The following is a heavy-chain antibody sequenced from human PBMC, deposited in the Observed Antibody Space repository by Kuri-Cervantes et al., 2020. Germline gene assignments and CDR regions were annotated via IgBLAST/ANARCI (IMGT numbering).Heavy chain of an antibody. V-gene: IGHV3-30*03. Sequence: GESLKISCAASGFTFSSYGMHWVRQAPGKGLEWVAVISYDGSNKYYADSVKGRFTISRDNAKNSLYLQMNSLRVEDTAMYYCVREYCSSSSCTFDYWSQGTLVTVSS. J-gene: IGHJ4*02. CDR2: ISYDGSNK. D-gene: IGHD2-2*01. CDR3: VREYCSSSSCTFDY. CDR1: GFTFSSYG.